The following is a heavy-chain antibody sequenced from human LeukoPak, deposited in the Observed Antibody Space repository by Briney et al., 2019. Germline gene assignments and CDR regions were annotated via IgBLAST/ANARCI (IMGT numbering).Heavy chain of an antibody. CDR1: GYTFTSYG. D-gene: IGHD3-10*01. V-gene: IGHV1-18*01. CDR3: ANSRYYYGSGSYPLFDY. CDR2: ISAYNGNT. Sequence: ASVKVSCKASGYTFTSYGISWVRQAPGQGLEWMGWISAYNGNTNYAQKLQGRVTMTTDTSTSTAYMDLRSLRSDDTAVYYCANSRYYYGSGSYPLFDYWGQGTLVTVSS. J-gene: IGHJ4*02.